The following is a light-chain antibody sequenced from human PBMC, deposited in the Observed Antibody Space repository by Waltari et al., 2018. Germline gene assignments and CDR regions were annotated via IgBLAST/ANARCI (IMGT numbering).Light chain of an antibody. CDR2: WDC. CDR1: YNYNDKNY. Sequence: YNYNDKNYISWYRQKPGRPHKLLIYWDCTRYSGVPERFSVIGSETDFSLTISSMQTEDVAVDYCQQYYSRRTFGRGTRVEIK. CDR3: QQYYSRRT. V-gene: IGKV4-1*01. J-gene: IGKJ1*01.